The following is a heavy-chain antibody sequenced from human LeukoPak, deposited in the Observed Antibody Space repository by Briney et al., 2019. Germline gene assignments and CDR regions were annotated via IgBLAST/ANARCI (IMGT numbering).Heavy chain of an antibody. V-gene: IGHV3-23*01. CDR3: AREPYPLYDFWSGYFDY. CDR2: ISGSGGST. CDR1: GFTYSSYA. J-gene: IGHJ4*02. Sequence: GGSLRLSCAASGFTYSSYAMSWVRQAPGKGLEWVSAISGSGGSTYYADSVKGRFTISRDNSKNTLYLQMNSLRAEDTAVYYCAREPYPLYDFWSGYFDYWGQGTLVTVSS. D-gene: IGHD3-3*01.